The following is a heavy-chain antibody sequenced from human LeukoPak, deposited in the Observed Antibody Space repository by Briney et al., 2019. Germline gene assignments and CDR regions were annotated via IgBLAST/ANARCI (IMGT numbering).Heavy chain of an antibody. V-gene: IGHV3-23*01. CDR3: GRDWKLDY. CDR2: IGDNGGDT. Sequence: GGSLRLSCAASGFTFNNYAMSWVCQAPGKGLEWVSAIGDNGGDTKYADSVKGRFTISRDNSRNTLYLQLNSLRVEDTAIYYCGRDWKLDYWGQGTLVTVSS. J-gene: IGHJ4*02. CDR1: GFTFNNYA. D-gene: IGHD1-1*01.